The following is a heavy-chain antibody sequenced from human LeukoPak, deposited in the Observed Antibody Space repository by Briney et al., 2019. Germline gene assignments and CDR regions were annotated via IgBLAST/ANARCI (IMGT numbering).Heavy chain of an antibody. CDR1: GGSISSYY. J-gene: IGHJ4*02. D-gene: IGHD3-10*01. Sequence: SETLSLTCTVSGGSISSYYWSWIRQPPGKGLEWIGYIYYSGSTNYNPSLKSRVTISVDTSKNQFSLKLSSVTAADTAVYYCARDAPSYGSGSYIFGYWGQGTLVTVPS. CDR2: IYYSGST. V-gene: IGHV4-59*01. CDR3: ARDAPSYGSGSYIFGY.